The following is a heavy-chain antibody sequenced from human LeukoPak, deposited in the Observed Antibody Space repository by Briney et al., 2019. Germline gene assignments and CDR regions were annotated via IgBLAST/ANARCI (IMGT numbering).Heavy chain of an antibody. CDR1: GFTFSSHG. Sequence: GGTLRLSCAASGFTFSSHGMSWVRQAPGKGLEWVSAISGSGGSTYYADSVKGRFTISRDNSKNTLYLQVNSLRAEDTAVYYCAKCILTGYYKGYMDVWGKGTTVTISS. V-gene: IGHV3-23*01. J-gene: IGHJ6*03. D-gene: IGHD3-9*01. CDR2: ISGSGGST. CDR3: AKCILTGYYKGYMDV.